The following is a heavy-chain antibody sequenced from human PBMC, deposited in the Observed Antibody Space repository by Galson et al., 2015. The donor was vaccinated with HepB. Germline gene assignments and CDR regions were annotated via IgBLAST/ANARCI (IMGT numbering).Heavy chain of an antibody. CDR1: GFSISTYD. D-gene: IGHD2-15*01. CDR2: SHTRRNTI. Sequence: SLRLSCAASGFSISTYDMAWFRQAPGKGLEWISYSHTRRNTISYADSVTGRFSISRDNAKNSLFLQMDSLRAEDTAVYYCARAGGGHVFDYWGQGNLVSVSS. J-gene: IGHJ4*02. V-gene: IGHV3-48*03. CDR3: ARAGGGHVFDY.